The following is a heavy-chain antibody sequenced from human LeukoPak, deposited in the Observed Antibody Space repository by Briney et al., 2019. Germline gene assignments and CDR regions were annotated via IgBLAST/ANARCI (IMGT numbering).Heavy chain of an antibody. V-gene: IGHV1-2*04. CDR1: GYTFTGYY. CDR2: INPNSGGT. Sequence: ASVKVSCKASGYTFTGYYMHWVRQAPGQGLEWMGWINPNSGGTNYAQKFQGWVTMTRDTSISTAYMELSRLRSDDTAVYYCARDGSSSWYYYYGMDVWGQGTTLTVSS. CDR3: ARDGSSSWYYYYGMDV. J-gene: IGHJ6*02. D-gene: IGHD6-13*01.